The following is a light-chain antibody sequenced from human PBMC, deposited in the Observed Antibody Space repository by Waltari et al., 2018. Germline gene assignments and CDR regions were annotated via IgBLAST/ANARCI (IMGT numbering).Light chain of an antibody. J-gene: IGLJ3*02. V-gene: IGLV2-14*01. CDR2: DVS. CDR3: SSYTSSRTRV. CDR1: SRDVGGYNS. Sequence: QSALTQPASVSGSPGQSITISCTGTSRDVGGYNSVSWYQQHPGKAPKLMIYDVSTRPSGVSNRFSGSKSANTASLTISGLQAEDEADYYCSSYTSSRTRVFGGGTKLTVL.